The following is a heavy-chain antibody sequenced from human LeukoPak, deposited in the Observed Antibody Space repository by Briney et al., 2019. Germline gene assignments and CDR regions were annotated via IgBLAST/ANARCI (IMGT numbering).Heavy chain of an antibody. J-gene: IGHJ4*02. CDR2: IKQDGSER. CDR1: GFTFSSYW. CDR3: AKDFCYDSSCYYFDY. Sequence: PGGSLRLSCAASGFTFSSYWMSWVRQAPGKGLEWVANIKQDGSERYYVDSVKGRFTISRDNAKNSLYLQMNSLRAEDTAVYYCAKDFCYDSSCYYFDYWGQGTLVTVSS. D-gene: IGHD3-22*01. V-gene: IGHV3-7*03.